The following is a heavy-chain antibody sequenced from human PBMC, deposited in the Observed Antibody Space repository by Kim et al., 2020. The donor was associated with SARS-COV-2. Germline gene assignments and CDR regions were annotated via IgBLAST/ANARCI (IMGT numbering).Heavy chain of an antibody. Sequence: GGSLRLSCAASGFTFSSYSMNWVRQAPGKGLEWVSFISSSSSTIYYADPVKGRFTISRDNAKNSLYMQMNSLRDEDTAVYYCARDRSPAYYYDSSGYSDGFEVWGQGTIVTVPS. CDR2: ISSSSSTI. D-gene: IGHD3-22*01. CDR3: ARDRSPAYYYDSSGYSDGFEV. V-gene: IGHV3-48*02. J-gene: IGHJ3*01. CDR1: GFTFSSYS.